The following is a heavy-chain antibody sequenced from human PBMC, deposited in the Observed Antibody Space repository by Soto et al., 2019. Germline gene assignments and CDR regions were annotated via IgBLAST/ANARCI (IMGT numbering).Heavy chain of an antibody. V-gene: IGHV3-23*01. CDR1: GFTFSSYA. CDR2: ISGSGGST. J-gene: IGHJ5*02. CDR3: AKDRGSYYYGSGSAGGFDP. Sequence: GGSLRLSCAASGFTFSSYAMSWVRQAPGKGLEWVSAISGSGGSTYYADSVKGRFTISRDNSKNTLYLQMNSLRAEDTDAYYCAKDRGSYYYGSGSAGGFDPWGQGTLVTVSS. D-gene: IGHD3-10*01.